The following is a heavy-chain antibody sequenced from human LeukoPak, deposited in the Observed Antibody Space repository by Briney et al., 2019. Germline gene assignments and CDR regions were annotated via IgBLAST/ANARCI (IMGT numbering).Heavy chain of an antibody. V-gene: IGHV3-21*01. Sequence: GGSLRLSCAASGFTFRAYSMNWVRQAPGKGLEWVSTISSISHYIYYADSVKGRFTISRDNARNSLYLQMNSLRAEDTAVYYCTRGLSTDMPGGFHYWGQGTLATVSS. CDR1: GFTFRAYS. D-gene: IGHD2-2*01. J-gene: IGHJ4*02. CDR3: TRGLSTDMPGGFHY. CDR2: ISSISHYI.